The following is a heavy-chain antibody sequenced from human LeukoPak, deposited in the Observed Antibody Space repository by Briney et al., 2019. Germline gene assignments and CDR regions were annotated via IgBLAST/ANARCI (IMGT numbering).Heavy chain of an antibody. J-gene: IGHJ4*02. V-gene: IGHV3-30-3*01. D-gene: IGHD6-6*01. CDR2: ISYDGSNK. Sequence: PGGSLRLSCAASGFTFSSYAMHWVRQAPGKGLEWVAVISYDGSNKYYADSVKGRFTISRDNSKNTLYLQMNSLRAEDTAVYYCARDQEYSSSSGWFDYWGQGTLVTVSS. CDR1: GFTFSSYA. CDR3: ARDQEYSSSSGWFDY.